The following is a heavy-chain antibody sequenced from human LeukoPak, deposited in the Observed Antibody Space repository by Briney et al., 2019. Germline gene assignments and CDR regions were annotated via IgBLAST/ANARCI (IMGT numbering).Heavy chain of an antibody. CDR1: GFTFSDAW. CDR3: TTGYGLDSRGRHYYYYMDV. V-gene: IGHV3-15*01. D-gene: IGHD6-19*01. J-gene: IGHJ6*03. Sequence: GGSLRLSCTASGFTFSDAWMSWVRQAPGKGLEWVGRIKRKTDGGTTDYAAPVKGRFTISRDDSKNMLYLQMNSLKNEDTAVYYCTTGYGLDSRGRHYYYYMDVGGKGTTVTVSS. CDR2: IKRKTDGGTT.